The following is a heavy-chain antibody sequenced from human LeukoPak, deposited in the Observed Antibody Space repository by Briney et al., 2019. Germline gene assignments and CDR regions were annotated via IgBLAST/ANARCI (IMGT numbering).Heavy chain of an antibody. V-gene: IGHV3-21*01. D-gene: IGHD5-24*01. J-gene: IGHJ6*03. Sequence: PGGSLRLSCAASGFTFSSYSMNWVRQAPGKGLEWVSSISSSSSYIYYADSVKGRFTISRDNSKNTLYLQMNSLRAEDTAVYYCEKTKRWLQQGYYYYYYMDVWGKGTTVTISS. CDR2: ISSSSSYI. CDR3: EKTKRWLQQGYYYYYYMDV. CDR1: GFTFSSYS.